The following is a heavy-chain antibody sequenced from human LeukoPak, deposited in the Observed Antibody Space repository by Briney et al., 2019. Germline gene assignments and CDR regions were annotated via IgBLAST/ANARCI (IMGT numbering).Heavy chain of an antibody. CDR2: ISSSGTYT. Sequence: GGSLRLSCAASGFTFSSYSMSWVRQAPGKGLQWVSSISSSGTYTHYTDSVKGRFSISRDNAKNSLHLQLNSLRAEDTAVYYCARDRSLGSTAFDIWGQGTMVTVSS. D-gene: IGHD3-10*01. CDR1: GFTFSSYS. CDR3: ARDRSLGSTAFDI. J-gene: IGHJ3*02. V-gene: IGHV3-21*01.